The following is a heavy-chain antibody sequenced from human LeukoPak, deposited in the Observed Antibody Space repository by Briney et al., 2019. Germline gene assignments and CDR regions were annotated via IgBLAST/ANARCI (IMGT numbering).Heavy chain of an antibody. J-gene: IGHJ2*01. CDR3: ARRAYGDYGRWYYDL. CDR1: GFTFSSYG. V-gene: IGHV3-13*01. Sequence: GGSLRLSCAVSGFTFSSYGMHWVRQPSGRGLEWVSAIDAAGDTNYPDSVKGRIAISRENAKNSLYLQMNSLRVGDTAVYYCARRAYGDYGRWYYDLWGRGTLVTVSS. D-gene: IGHD4-17*01. CDR2: IDAAGDT.